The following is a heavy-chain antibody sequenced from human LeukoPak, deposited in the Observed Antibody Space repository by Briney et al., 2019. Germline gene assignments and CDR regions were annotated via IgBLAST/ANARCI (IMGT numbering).Heavy chain of an antibody. Sequence: PSQTLSLTCTVSGDSNSSDAYAWTWIRQSPGKGLEWIGYVYNSGGTHYNSSLKSRLSISADMSQNKFSLNLSSVTAADTAVYYCARYEYARSDNTGLRYFHHWGQRTLVTVSS. CDR2: VYNSGGT. CDR3: ARYEYARSDNTGLRYFHH. V-gene: IGHV4-30-4*01. D-gene: IGHD3-16*01. J-gene: IGHJ1*01. CDR1: GDSNSSDAYA.